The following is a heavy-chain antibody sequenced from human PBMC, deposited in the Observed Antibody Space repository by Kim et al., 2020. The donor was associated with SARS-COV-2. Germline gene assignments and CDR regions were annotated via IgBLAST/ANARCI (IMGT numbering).Heavy chain of an antibody. D-gene: IGHD4-17*01. CDR2: IYYSGST. CDR3: ARGGNYGGNFPEFDP. CDR1: GGSISSSSYY. J-gene: IGHJ5*02. V-gene: IGHV4-39*01. Sequence: SETLSLTCTVSGGSISSSSYYWGWIRQPPGKGLEWIGSIYYSGSTYYNPSLKSRVTISVDTSKNQFSLKLSSVTAADTAVYYCARGGNYGGNFPEFDPWGQGTLVTVSS.